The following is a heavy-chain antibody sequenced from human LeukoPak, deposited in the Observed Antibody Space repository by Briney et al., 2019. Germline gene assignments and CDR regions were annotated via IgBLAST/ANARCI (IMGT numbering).Heavy chain of an antibody. CDR1: GYTFTSYG. D-gene: IGHD3-22*01. J-gene: IGHJ4*02. Sequence: ASVKVSCKASGYTFTSYGISWVRQASGQGLEWMGWISAYNGNTNYAQKLQGRVTMTTDTSTSTAYMELRSLRSDDTAVYYCARSEKTYYYDSSGVTEFDYWGQGTLVTVSS. CDR2: ISAYNGNT. CDR3: ARSEKTYYYDSSGVTEFDY. V-gene: IGHV1-18*01.